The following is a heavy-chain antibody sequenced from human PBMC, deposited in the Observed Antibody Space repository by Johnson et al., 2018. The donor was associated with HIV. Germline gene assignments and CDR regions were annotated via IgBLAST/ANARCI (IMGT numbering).Heavy chain of an antibody. V-gene: IGHV3-30*19. CDR2: ISYDGSNK. J-gene: IGHJ3*02. D-gene: IGHD4-23*01. Sequence: QVQLVESGGGVVRPGGSLRLSCAASGFTFDDYGMSWVRQGPGKGLEWVAVISYDGSNKYYADSVKGRFTISRDNSKNTLYLQMNSLRAEDTAVYYCARQTTVVSGDAFDIWGQGTMVTVSS. CDR3: ARQTTVVSGDAFDI. CDR1: GFTFDDYG.